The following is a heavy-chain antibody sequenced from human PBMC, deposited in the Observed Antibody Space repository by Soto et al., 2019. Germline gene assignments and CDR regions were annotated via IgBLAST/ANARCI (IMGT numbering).Heavy chain of an antibody. V-gene: IGHV4-39*01. CDR1: GGSISSSSYY. CDR2: FYYSGST. J-gene: IGHJ6*03. CDR3: TRISVASRYMDV. D-gene: IGHD5-12*01. Sequence: QLQLEESGPGLVKPSETLSLTCTVSGGSISSSSYYWGWIRQSPGKGLEWIGSFYYSGSTYYSPSVTSRVTVSGDESRKQVSLRMSSVTAADTAVYYCTRISVASRYMDVWGKGTTVTVSS.